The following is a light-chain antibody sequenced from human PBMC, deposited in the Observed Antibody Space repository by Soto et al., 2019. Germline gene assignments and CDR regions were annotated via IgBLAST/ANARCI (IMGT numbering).Light chain of an antibody. J-gene: IGKJ4*01. CDR1: QSVNNY. Sequence: EVVLTQSPATLSLSPGERATLSCRASQSVNNYLAWYQQRPGQAPRLLIYESSNRATGIPARFSGSGSGTDFTLTIDSLEPDDFAVYYCQQRSIWPLRLTFGGGTKVEIK. V-gene: IGKV3-11*01. CDR3: QQRSIWPLRLT. CDR2: ESS.